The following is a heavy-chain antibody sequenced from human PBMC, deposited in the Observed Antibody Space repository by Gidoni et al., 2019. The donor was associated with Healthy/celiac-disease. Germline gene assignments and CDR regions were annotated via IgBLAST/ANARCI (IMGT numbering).Heavy chain of an antibody. CDR3: AKGGWDSGWYGDY. CDR1: GFTFSSYA. CDR2: ISGSGGST. Sequence: EVQLLESGGGLVQPGGSLRLSCAASGFTFSSYAMSWVRQAPGKGLEWVSAISGSGGSTYYADSVKGRFTISRDNSKNTLYLQMNSLRAEDTAVYYRAKGGWDSGWYGDYWGQGTLVTVSS. D-gene: IGHD6-19*01. V-gene: IGHV3-23*01. J-gene: IGHJ4*02.